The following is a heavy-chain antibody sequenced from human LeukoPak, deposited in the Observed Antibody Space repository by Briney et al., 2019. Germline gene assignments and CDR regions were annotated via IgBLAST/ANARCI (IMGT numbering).Heavy chain of an antibody. CDR3: ARTCPEAYCGSDSPPRNAFDI. CDR2: IYYSGST. Sequence: SETLSLTCTVSGGSISSYYWSWLRQPPGKGLEWIGYIYYSGSTNYNPSLKSRVAISVDTSKNQFSLKLTSVTAADTAVYYCARTCPEAYCGSDSPPRNAFDIWGQGTMVTVSS. J-gene: IGHJ3*02. V-gene: IGHV4-59*01. D-gene: IGHD2-21*02. CDR1: GGSISSYY.